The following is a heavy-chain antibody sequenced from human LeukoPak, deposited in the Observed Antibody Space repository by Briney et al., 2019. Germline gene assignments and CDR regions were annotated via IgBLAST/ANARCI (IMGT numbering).Heavy chain of an antibody. V-gene: IGHV3-23*01. CDR2: ISGSGERT. Sequence: GGSLRLSCAASGFIFSADAMSWVRQVPGKGLEWVSGISGSGERTYYGDSVKGRFSISRDNSKNTLFLQMDSLTVEDTALYYCTNGLDFWGQGTLVTVSS. CDR3: TNGLDF. CDR1: GFIFSADA. J-gene: IGHJ4*02.